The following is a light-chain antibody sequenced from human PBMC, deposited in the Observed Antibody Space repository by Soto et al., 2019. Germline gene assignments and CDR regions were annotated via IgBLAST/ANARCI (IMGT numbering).Light chain of an antibody. CDR1: SSNIGAGFD. Sequence: QSVLTQPPSVSGAPGQRVTISCTGRSSNIGAGFDVHWYQQLPGTAPKLLIYANINRPSGVPDRFSGSRSGTSASLAITGLQAEDEADYYCQSYDSSLSGSVFGEGTQLTVL. J-gene: IGLJ2*01. CDR2: ANI. V-gene: IGLV1-40*01. CDR3: QSYDSSLSGSV.